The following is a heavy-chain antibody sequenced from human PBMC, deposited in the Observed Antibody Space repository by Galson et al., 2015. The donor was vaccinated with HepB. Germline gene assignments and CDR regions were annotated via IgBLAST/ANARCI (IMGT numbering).Heavy chain of an antibody. V-gene: IGHV4-59*01. Sequence: ETLSLTCTVSGGSISSYYWSWIRQPPGKGLEWNGYIYYSGSTNYNPSLKSRVTISVDTSKNQFSLKLSSVTAADTAVYYCARGVGRVFTIFGVEKGGWHAFDIWGQGTMVTVSS. CDR3: ARGVGRVFTIFGVEKGGWHAFDI. J-gene: IGHJ3*02. CDR1: GGSISSYY. CDR2: IYYSGST. D-gene: IGHD3-3*01.